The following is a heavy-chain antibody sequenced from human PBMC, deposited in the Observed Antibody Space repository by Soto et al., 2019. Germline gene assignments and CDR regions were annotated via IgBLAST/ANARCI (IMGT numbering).Heavy chain of an antibody. J-gene: IGHJ4*02. D-gene: IGHD3-22*01. CDR1: GGSLSGYY. CDR3: AREFYYDSSGIGFDS. V-gene: IGHV4-59*01. Sequence: SETLSLTCTVSGGSLSGYYWSWIRQPPGKGLEWIGDFYSSGSPHHNPSLKNRVSISEDRSKNEFSLKLSSVTAAHTAIYYCAREFYYDSSGIGFDSWGQGTLVTVSS. CDR2: FYSSGSP.